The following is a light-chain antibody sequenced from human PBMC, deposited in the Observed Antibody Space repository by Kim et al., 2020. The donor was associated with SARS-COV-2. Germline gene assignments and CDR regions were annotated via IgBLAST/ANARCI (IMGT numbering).Light chain of an antibody. Sequence: PGERATLACRASQPLSPIKLVWYQQKPGQPPRLLIYGASTRATGVPDRFSGRGSETDFTLTISRLETEDFAVFYCQQYGGSPPITFGQGTRLEIK. V-gene: IGKV3-20*01. CDR1: QPLSPIK. CDR2: GAS. J-gene: IGKJ5*01. CDR3: QQYGGSPPIT.